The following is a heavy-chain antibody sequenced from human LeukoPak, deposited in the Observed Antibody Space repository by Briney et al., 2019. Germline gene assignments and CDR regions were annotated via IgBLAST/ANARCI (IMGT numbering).Heavy chain of an antibody. Sequence: SETLSLTCAVYGGSFSGYYWSWIRQPPGKGLEWIGEVDHSGNTNYNPSLESRVTISIDAPKNQFSLKLSSLTAADTAVYYCARVRCLTVITMAGIGVWGEGTTVIVSS. CDR3: ARVRCLTVITMAGIGV. CDR1: GGSFSGYY. CDR2: VDHSGNT. V-gene: IGHV4-34*01. D-gene: IGHD4-17*01. J-gene: IGHJ6*04.